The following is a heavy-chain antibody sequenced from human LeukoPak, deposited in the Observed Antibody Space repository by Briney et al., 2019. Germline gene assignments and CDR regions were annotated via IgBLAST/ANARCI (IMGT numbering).Heavy chain of an antibody. Sequence: GGSLRLSCAASGFSLSSYAMSWVRQAPGKGLEWVSATSSGDSGTYYADSVRGRFTISRDNSKNTLYLHMKSLRAEDAAVYYCAKAPVTSCRGAYCYPFDSWGQGTVVTVSS. CDR2: TSSGDSGT. CDR3: AKAPVTSCRGAYCYPFDS. J-gene: IGHJ4*02. CDR1: GFSLSSYA. V-gene: IGHV3-23*01. D-gene: IGHD2-21*01.